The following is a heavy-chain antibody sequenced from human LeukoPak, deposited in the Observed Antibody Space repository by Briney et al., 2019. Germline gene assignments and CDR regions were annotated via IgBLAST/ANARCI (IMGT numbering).Heavy chain of an antibody. CDR2: FDPEDGET. CDR3: ATASYWYFDL. J-gene: IGHJ2*01. Sequence: ASVKVSCKVSGYTLTELSMHWVRQAPGKGLEWMGGFDPEDGETIYAQKFQGRVTMTEGTSTDTAYMELSSLRSEDTAVYYCATASYWYFDLWGRGTLVTVSS. CDR1: GYTLTELS. V-gene: IGHV1-24*01.